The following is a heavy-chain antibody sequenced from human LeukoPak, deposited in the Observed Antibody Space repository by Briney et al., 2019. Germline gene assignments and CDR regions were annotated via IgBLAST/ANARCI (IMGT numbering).Heavy chain of an antibody. Sequence: GGSLRLSCAASGFTFSSYAMHWVRQAPGKGLEWVAVISYDGSNKYYADSVKGRFTISRDNSKNTLYLQMDSLRTDDTAMYYCARDFGITWAQYYFDYWGQGTLVTVSS. D-gene: IGHD3-10*01. J-gene: IGHJ4*02. CDR1: GFTFSSYA. CDR2: ISYDGSNK. CDR3: ARDFGITWAQYYFDY. V-gene: IGHV3-30*04.